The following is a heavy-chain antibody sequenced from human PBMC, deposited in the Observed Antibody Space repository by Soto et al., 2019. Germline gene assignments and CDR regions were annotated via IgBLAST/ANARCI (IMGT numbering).Heavy chain of an antibody. D-gene: IGHD6-6*01. Sequence: SVKVSCKASGGTFSSYAISWVRQAPGQGLEWMGGIIPIFGTANYAQKFQGRVTITADESTSTAYMELSSLRSEDTAVYYCASEYSSSSPSFDPWGQGTLVTVSS. CDR1: GGTFSSYA. J-gene: IGHJ5*02. V-gene: IGHV1-69*13. CDR3: ASEYSSSSPSFDP. CDR2: IIPIFGTA.